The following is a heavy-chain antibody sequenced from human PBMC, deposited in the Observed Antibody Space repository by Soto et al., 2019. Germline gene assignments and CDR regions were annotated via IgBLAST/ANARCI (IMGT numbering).Heavy chain of an antibody. CDR2: INSDGSST. D-gene: IGHD6-6*01. J-gene: IGHJ6*03. V-gene: IGHV3-74*01. CDR1: GFTFSSYW. Sequence: EVQLVESGGGLVQPGGSLRLSCAASGFTFSSYWMHWVRQAPGKGLVWVSRINSDGSSTSYADSVKGRFTISRDNAKNTLYLQMNSLRAEDTAVYYCARAAVGSSSSEYYYYYYMDVWGKGTTVTVSS. CDR3: ARAAVGSSSSEYYYYYYMDV.